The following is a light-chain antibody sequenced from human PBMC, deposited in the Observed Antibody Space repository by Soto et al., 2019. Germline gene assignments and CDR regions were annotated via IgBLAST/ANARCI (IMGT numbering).Light chain of an antibody. J-gene: IGKJ5*01. CDR1: QSISSW. CDR2: KAS. Sequence: DIQXTXSPSTLSASVGDRVTITCRASQSISSWLAWYQQKPGKAPKLLIYKASSLESGVPSRFSGSGSGTEFTLTISSLQPDDFATYYCQHYNSYSITFGQGTRLEIK. V-gene: IGKV1-5*03. CDR3: QHYNSYSIT.